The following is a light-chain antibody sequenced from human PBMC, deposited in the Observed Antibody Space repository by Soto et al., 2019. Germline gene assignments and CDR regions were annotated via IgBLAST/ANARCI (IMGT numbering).Light chain of an antibody. CDR3: QQYTSYLT. V-gene: IGKV1-5*03. CDR1: QSIGMW. CDR2: EAS. J-gene: IGKJ4*01. Sequence: DIQMTQSPSTLSASVGDRVTITCRASQSIGMWLAWYQQKPGKAPKLLIYEASGLEGGVPSRFSGSGSGTEFNLTISSLQPDDFATYYCQQYTSYLTFGGGTKVEIK.